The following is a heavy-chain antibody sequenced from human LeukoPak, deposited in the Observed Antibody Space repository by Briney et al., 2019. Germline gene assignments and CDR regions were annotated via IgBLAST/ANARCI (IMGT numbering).Heavy chain of an antibody. CDR2: ISTSNGNT. D-gene: IGHD6-13*01. J-gene: IGHJ5*02. V-gene: IGHV1-18*01. Sequence: ASVKVSCKASGYTFTIYGITWVRQAPGQGLEWMGWISTSNGNTHYAQKLQGRVTMTTDTSTSTTYMELRSLRSDDTAVYYCARGRPTTSIAAAGVNWFDPWGQGTLVTVSS. CDR3: ARGRPTTSIAAAGVNWFDP. CDR1: GYTFTIYG.